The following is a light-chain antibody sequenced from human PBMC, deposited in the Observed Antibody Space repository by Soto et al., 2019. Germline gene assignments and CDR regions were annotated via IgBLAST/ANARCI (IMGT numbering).Light chain of an antibody. Sequence: IVLTQSPATLSLSPGERATLYGRASQSVSSYLAWYQQKPGQAPRLLIYDASNRATGIPARFSGSGSGTDLTLTISSLEPEDFAVYYCQPRSNWPWTVGQGTKVEIK. V-gene: IGKV3-11*01. CDR1: QSVSSY. J-gene: IGKJ1*01. CDR3: QPRSNWPWT. CDR2: DAS.